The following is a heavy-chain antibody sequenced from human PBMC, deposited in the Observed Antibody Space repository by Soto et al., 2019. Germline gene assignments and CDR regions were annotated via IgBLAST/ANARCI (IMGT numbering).Heavy chain of an antibody. Sequence: ASETLSLTCTVSGDSITSNSYFWAWIRQPPGKGLEWIGSIYYSGTTYYNPSLKSRVTISVDRSKNQFSLKLSSVTAATTAVYYCARHFSVDYFDYWGQGALVTVSS. J-gene: IGHJ4*02. CDR3: ARHFSVDYFDY. CDR2: IYYSGTT. CDR1: GDSITSNSYF. V-gene: IGHV4-39*01.